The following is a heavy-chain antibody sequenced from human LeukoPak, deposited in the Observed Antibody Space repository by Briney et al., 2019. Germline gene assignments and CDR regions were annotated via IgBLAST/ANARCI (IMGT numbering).Heavy chain of an antibody. V-gene: IGHV4-61*01. J-gene: IGHJ4*02. CDR1: GASISSGSYY. CDR3: ARARRIAAADY. CDR2: IYYSGST. D-gene: IGHD6-13*01. Sequence: SQTLSLTCTVSGASISSGSYYWSWIRQPPGKGLEWIGYIYYSGSTNYSPSLKSRVTISVDTSKNQFSLKLSSVTAADTAVYYCARARRIAAADYWGQGTLVTVSS.